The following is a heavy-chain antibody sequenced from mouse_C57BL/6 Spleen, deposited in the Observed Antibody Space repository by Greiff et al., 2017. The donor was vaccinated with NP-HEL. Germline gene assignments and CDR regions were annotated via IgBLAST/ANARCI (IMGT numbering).Heavy chain of an antibody. Sequence: VQLQQSGAELARPGASVKMSCKASGYTFTSYTMHWVKQRPGQGLEWIGYINPSSGYTKYNQKFKDKATLTADKSSSTAYMQLSSLTSEDSAVYYCARAPGPYCYFDVWGTGTTVTVSS. CDR1: GYTFTSYT. CDR2: INPSSGYT. J-gene: IGHJ1*03. V-gene: IGHV1-4*01. CDR3: ARAPGPYCYFDV.